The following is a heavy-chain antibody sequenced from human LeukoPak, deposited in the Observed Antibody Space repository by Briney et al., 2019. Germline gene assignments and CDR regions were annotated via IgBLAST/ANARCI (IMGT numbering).Heavy chain of an antibody. J-gene: IGHJ5*02. D-gene: IGHD2-2*01. CDR3: ARGVVVPAGFDP. Sequence: SETLSLTCTVSGGSISSGDYYWSWIRQPPGKGLEWIGYIYYSGSTYYNPSLKSRVTISVDTSKNQFSLKLSSVTAADTAVYYCARGVVVPAGFDPWGQGTLVTVSS. V-gene: IGHV4-30-4*08. CDR2: IYYSGST. CDR1: GGSISSGDYY.